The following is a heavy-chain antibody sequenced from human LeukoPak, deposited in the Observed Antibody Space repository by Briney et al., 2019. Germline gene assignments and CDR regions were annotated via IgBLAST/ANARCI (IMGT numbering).Heavy chain of an antibody. CDR1: GFTFSTYT. CDR3: ARLKANRSGWYYFDY. CDR2: LSGSGGNT. D-gene: IGHD6-19*01. V-gene: IGHV3-23*01. Sequence: GGSLRLSCAASGFTFSTYTMSWVRRAPGKGLEWVSALSGSGGNTYYADSVKGRFTISRDNSKNTLYLQMNSLRAEDTAVYYCARLKANRSGWYYFDYWGQGTLVTVSS. J-gene: IGHJ4*02.